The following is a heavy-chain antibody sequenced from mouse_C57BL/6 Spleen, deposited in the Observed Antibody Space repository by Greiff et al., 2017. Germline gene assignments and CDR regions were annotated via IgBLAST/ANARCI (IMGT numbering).Heavy chain of an antibody. CDR2: IDPETGGT. CDR3: TRSGSIHY. J-gene: IGHJ2*01. V-gene: IGHV1-15*01. CDR1: GYTFTDYE. Sequence: QVQLKESGAELVRPGASVTLSCKASGYTFTDYEMHWVKQTPVHGLEWIGAIDPETGGTAYNQKFKGKAILTADKSSSTAYMELRSLTSEDSAVYYCTRSGSIHYWGQGTTLTVSS. D-gene: IGHD1-1*01.